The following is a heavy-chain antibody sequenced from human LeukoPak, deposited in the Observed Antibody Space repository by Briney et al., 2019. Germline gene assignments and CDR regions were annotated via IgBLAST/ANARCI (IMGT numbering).Heavy chain of an antibody. Sequence: PGGSLRLSCAAAGFTFSSYEMNWVRQAPGKGLEWVSYISSSGSTIYYADSVKGRFTISRDNAKNSLYLQMNSLRAEDTAVYYCAKEALWFGEFGHSGPNWFDPWGQGTLVTVSS. J-gene: IGHJ5*02. CDR2: ISSSGSTI. D-gene: IGHD3-10*01. CDR3: AKEALWFGEFGHSGPNWFDP. CDR1: GFTFSSYE. V-gene: IGHV3-48*03.